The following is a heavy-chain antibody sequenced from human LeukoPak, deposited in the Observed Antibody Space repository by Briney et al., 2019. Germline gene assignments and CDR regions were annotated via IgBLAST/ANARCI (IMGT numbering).Heavy chain of an antibody. CDR3: ARQIGSGYDAFDI. J-gene: IGHJ3*02. D-gene: IGHD3-10*01. CDR1: GGSISSYY. Sequence: SETLPLTCTVSGGSISSYYWSWIRQPPGKGLEWIGYIYYSGSTNYNPSLKSRVTISVDTSKNQFSLKLSSVTAADPAVYYCARQIGSGYDAFDIWGQGTMVTVSS. CDR2: IYYSGST. V-gene: IGHV4-59*08.